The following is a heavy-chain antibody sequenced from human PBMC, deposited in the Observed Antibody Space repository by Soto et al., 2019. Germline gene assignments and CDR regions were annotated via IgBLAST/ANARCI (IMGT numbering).Heavy chain of an antibody. CDR2: IDSGGGST. Sequence: EVHLLVSGGGSVQPGGSLRLSCAASGFSFSNYAMSWVRQAPGTGLEGVSAIDSGGGSTYYAASVKGRFSISRDNSMNTLYLQMNSLRAEDTAIYYCTKEHSNYPDNWFDPWGQGTLVTVSS. D-gene: IGHD4-4*01. CDR1: GFSFSNYA. J-gene: IGHJ5*02. CDR3: TKEHSNYPDNWFDP. V-gene: IGHV3-23*01.